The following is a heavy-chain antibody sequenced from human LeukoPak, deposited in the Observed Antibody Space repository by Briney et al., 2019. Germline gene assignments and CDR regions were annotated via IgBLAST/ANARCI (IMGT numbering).Heavy chain of an antibody. D-gene: IGHD3-10*01. CDR3: ARGGYYGSGNDFRFDP. V-gene: IGHV4-59*01. CDR2: IYYSGST. CDR1: GCSISSDY. J-gene: IGHJ5*02. Sequence: SETLSLTCTVSGCSISSDYWSWIRQPPGKGLEWIGYIYYSGSTNYKPSLKSRVTISVDTSKNQFSLKLSSVTAADTAVYYCARGGYYGSGNDFRFDPWGQGTLVTVSS.